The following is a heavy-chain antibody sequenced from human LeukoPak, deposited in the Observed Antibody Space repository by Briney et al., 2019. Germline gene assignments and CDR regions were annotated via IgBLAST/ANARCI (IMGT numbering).Heavy chain of an antibody. CDR1: GYIFTSDY. CDR2: INPSGGST. D-gene: IGHD1-26*01. CDR3: ARDRELLSRRYFDY. Sequence: ASVKVSCKASGYIFTSDYMHWVRQAPGQGLEWMGIINPSGGSTSYAQKFQGRVTMTRDRSTSTVYMELRSLRSDDTAVYYCARDRELLSRRYFDYWGQGTLVTVSS. J-gene: IGHJ4*03. V-gene: IGHV1-46*01.